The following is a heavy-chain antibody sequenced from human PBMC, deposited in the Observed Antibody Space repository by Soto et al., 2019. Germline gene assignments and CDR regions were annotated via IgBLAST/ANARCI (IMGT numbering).Heavy chain of an antibody. D-gene: IGHD1-7*01. J-gene: IGHJ5*02. V-gene: IGHV1-18*01. CDR2: ISAYNGNT. CDR3: ARVGAGTTFGWFDP. Sequence: ASVKVSGKASGYTFTSYGISWVRQAPGQGLEWMGWISAYNGNTNYAQKLQGRVTMTTDTSTSTAYMELRSLRSDDTAVYYCARVGAGTTFGWFDPWGQGTLVTVSS. CDR1: GYTFTSYG.